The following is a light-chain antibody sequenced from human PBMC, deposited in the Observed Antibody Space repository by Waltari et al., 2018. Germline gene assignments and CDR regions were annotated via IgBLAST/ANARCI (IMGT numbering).Light chain of an antibody. CDR2: GAS. J-gene: IGKJ1*01. V-gene: IGKV3-20*01. CDR1: QRVSRT. Sequence: EIVLTQSPGTLSLSPGDRATLSCRASQRVSRTLAWYKQKPGQAPSLLIYGASIRATGVPDRFSGSGSGTDFSLTISRLEPEDFAVYYCQHYVTLPVTFGQGTKVEIK. CDR3: QHYVTLPVT.